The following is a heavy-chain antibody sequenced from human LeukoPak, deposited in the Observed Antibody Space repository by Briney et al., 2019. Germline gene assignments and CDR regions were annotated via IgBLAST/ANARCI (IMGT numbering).Heavy chain of an antibody. D-gene: IGHD6-13*01. V-gene: IGHV1-2*02. Sequence: ASVTVSFTASAYTFTGYYMHWVRQPPGPGLEWMGWINPNSGGTNYAQKFQDRVTMTRDTSISTAYMKLSRLRSDDTAVYYCARDLSGLLSTGSSWFLLPVHWGQGTLVTVSS. J-gene: IGHJ4*02. CDR2: INPNSGGT. CDR3: ARDLSGLLSTGSSWFLLPVH. CDR1: AYTFTGYY.